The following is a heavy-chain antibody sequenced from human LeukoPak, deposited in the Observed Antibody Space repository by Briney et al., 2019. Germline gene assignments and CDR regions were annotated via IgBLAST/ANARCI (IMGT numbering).Heavy chain of an antibody. CDR1: GFTVSSNY. CDR3: ARASIAVAGTFDY. CDR2: IYSGGST. Sequence: GGSLRLSCAASGFTVSSNYMSWVRQAPGKGLEWVSVIYSGGSTYYADSVKGRFTISRDNSKNTLYLQMDSLRAEDTAVYYCARASIAVAGTFDYWGQGTLVTVSS. D-gene: IGHD6-19*01. J-gene: IGHJ4*02. V-gene: IGHV3-66*01.